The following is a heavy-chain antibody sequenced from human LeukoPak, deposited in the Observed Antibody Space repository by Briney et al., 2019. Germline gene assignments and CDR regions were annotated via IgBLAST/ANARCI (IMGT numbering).Heavy chain of an antibody. J-gene: IGHJ4*02. Sequence: SVKVSCKASGGTFSSYAISWVRQAPGQGLEWMGGIIPIFGTANYAQKFQGRVTITADKSTSTAYMELSSLRSEDTAVYYCARGKTMVYCGGDCYRFDNWGQGTLVTVSS. CDR1: GGTFSSYA. CDR2: IIPIFGTA. D-gene: IGHD2-21*02. CDR3: ARGKTMVYCGGDCYRFDN. V-gene: IGHV1-69*06.